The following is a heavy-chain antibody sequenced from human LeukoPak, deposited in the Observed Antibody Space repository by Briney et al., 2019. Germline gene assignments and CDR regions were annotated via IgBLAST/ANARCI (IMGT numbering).Heavy chain of an antibody. CDR2: INRDGSTT. CDR1: GFTFDTFW. Sequence: GGSLRLSCAASGFTFDTFWMYWVRQPPGKGLVWVSRINRDGSTTTYADSVKGRFTISRDNAKSTLYLQLSSLRAEDTAVYYCARGYSVGDGGYLEHWGQGALVTVSS. J-gene: IGHJ4*02. D-gene: IGHD5-18*01. CDR3: ARGYSVGDGGYLEH. V-gene: IGHV3-74*01.